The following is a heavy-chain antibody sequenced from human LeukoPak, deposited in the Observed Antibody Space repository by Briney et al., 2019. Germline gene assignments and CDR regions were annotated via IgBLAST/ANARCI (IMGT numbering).Heavy chain of an antibody. CDR2: ISYDGSNK. CDR3: ARDLGDSNYYYYYGMDV. J-gene: IGHJ6*02. Sequence: GGSLRLSCAASGFTFSSYAMHLVRQAPGKGLEWVAVISYDGSNKYYADSVKGRFTISRDNSKNTLYLQMNSLRAEDTAVYYCARDLGDSNYYYYYGMDVWGQGTTVTVSS. D-gene: IGHD4-17*01. V-gene: IGHV3-30-3*01. CDR1: GFTFSSYA.